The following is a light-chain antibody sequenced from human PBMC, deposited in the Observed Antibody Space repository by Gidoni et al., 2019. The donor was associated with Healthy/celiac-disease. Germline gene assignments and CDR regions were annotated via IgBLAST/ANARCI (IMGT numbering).Light chain of an antibody. Sequence: DIVLTQSPASLAVSMGKRATLHCKSSQSVLYSFNNKNYLAWYQQKPGQPPKLLIYWVSTRESGVPDRFSGSGSGTDFTLTISSLQAEDVAVYYCQQYDSTRWTFGQGTKVEIK. CDR2: WVS. V-gene: IGKV4-1*01. CDR3: QQYDSTRWT. CDR1: QSVLYSFNNKNY. J-gene: IGKJ1*01.